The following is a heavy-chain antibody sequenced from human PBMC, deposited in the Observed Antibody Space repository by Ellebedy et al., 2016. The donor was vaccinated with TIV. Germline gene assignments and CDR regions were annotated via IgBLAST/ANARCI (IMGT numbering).Heavy chain of an antibody. CDR2: IGASGAN. J-gene: IGHJ4*02. D-gene: IGHD2-15*01. CDR3: AKEEYSSGDAGCFDY. Sequence: PGGSLRLSCAASGFSFSTYPMTWVRQAPGKGLEWISTIGASGANHYADSVRGRFTISRDNSKNTLYLQMDSLGAEDTAVYYCAKEEYSSGDAGCFDYWGQGTLVTVAS. CDR1: GFSFSTYP. V-gene: IGHV3-23*01.